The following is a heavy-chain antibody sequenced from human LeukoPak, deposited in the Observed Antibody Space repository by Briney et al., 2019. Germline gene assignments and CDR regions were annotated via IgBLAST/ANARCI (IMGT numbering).Heavy chain of an antibody. V-gene: IGHV1-3*01. CDR2: INAGNGNT. Sequence: ASVKVSCKASGYTFTSYAMHWVRQAPGQRLEWMGWINAGNGNTKYSQKFQGRVTITRDTSASTAYMELSSLRSEDTAVYYCARGSYDGSGYYHLEDYWGQGTLVTVSS. CDR1: GYTFTSYA. CDR3: ARGSYDGSGYYHLEDY. J-gene: IGHJ4*02. D-gene: IGHD3-22*01.